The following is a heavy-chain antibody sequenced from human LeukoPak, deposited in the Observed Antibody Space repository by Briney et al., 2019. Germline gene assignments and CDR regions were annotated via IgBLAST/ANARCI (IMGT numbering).Heavy chain of an antibody. J-gene: IGHJ5*02. CDR1: GYTFTSYA. CDR2: NNAGNGNT. V-gene: IGHV1-3*01. CDR3: ARVGTIFGVTSRYWFDP. D-gene: IGHD3-3*01. Sequence: ASVKVSCKASGYTFTSYAMHWVRQAPGQRLEWMGWNNAGNGNTKYSQKFQGRVTITRDTSASTAYMELGSLRSEETAVYCCARVGTIFGVTSRYWFDPWGQGTLVTVSS.